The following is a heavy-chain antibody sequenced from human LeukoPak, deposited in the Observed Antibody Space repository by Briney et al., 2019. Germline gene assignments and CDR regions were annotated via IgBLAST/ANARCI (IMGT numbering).Heavy chain of an antibody. CDR1: GGSISSYY. CDR3: AREVADYGGYYYYHYMDV. Sequence: SETLSLTCTVSGGSISSYYWSWIRQPAGKGLEWIGRIYTSGSNNYNPSLKSRVTMSADTSKNQFSLKLSSVTAADTAMYYCAREVADYGGYYYYHYMDVWGKGTTVTISS. J-gene: IGHJ6*03. V-gene: IGHV4-4*07. D-gene: IGHD4-23*01. CDR2: IYTSGSN.